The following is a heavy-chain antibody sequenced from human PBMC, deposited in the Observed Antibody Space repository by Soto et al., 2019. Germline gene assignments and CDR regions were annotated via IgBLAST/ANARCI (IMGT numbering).Heavy chain of an antibody. CDR3: ARGTVAETY. Sequence: QVQLQESGPGLVKPSETLSLTCTVPGGSISSYYWSWIRQPPGKGLEWIGYIYYSGSTTYNPSLKSRVTISVDTSKNQFSLKLSSVTAADTAVDYCARGTVAETYWGQGTLVTVSS. CDR2: IYYSGST. V-gene: IGHV4-59*01. CDR1: GGSISSYY. D-gene: IGHD1-1*01. J-gene: IGHJ4*02.